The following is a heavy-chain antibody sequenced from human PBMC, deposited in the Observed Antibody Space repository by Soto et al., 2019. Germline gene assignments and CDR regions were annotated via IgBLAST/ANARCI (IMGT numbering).Heavy chain of an antibody. CDR2: IYYSGNT. J-gene: IGHJ4*02. CDR3: ASALVYDVWSGYPKYYFDY. D-gene: IGHD3-3*01. Sequence: SETLSLTCTVSGGSISSSSYYWGWIRQPPGKGLEWIGSIYYSGNTYYNPSLKSRVTISVDTSKNQFSLKLSSVTDAGTAVYYCASALVYDVWSGYPKYYFDYWGQGTLVTVSS. CDR1: GGSISSSSYY. V-gene: IGHV4-39*01.